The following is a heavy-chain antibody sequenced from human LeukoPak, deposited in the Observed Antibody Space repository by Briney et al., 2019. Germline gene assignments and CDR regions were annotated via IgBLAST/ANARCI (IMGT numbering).Heavy chain of an antibody. J-gene: IGHJ4*02. CDR1: GFTFSSYE. CDR2: ISSSGSTI. Sequence: SGGSLRLSCAASGFTFSSYEMNWVRQAPGKGLEWVSYISSSGSTIYYADSVKGRFTISRDNAKNSLYLQMNSLRAEDTAVYYCARVPGVWFGEMGYWGQGTLVTVSS. CDR3: ARVPGVWFGEMGY. V-gene: IGHV3-48*03. D-gene: IGHD3-10*01.